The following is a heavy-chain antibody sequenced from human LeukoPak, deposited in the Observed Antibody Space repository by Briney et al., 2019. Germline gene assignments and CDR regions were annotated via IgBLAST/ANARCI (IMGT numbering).Heavy chain of an antibody. CDR2: IGTTGDT. Sequence: GGSLRLSCAASGFTFSSYDMHWVRQVTGKGLEWVSSIGTTGDTHYAVSVKGRFTISRENAKNSLYLQMSSLSAGDTAVSYCARSFYGDYPYWGQGTLVTVSS. J-gene: IGHJ4*02. CDR3: ARSFYGDYPY. V-gene: IGHV3-13*01. D-gene: IGHD4-17*01. CDR1: GFTFSSYD.